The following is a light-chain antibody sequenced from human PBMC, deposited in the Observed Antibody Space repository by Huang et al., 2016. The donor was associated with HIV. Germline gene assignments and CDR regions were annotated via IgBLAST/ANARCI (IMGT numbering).Light chain of an antibody. CDR3: QQYNTFT. J-gene: IGKJ3*01. CDR1: QSVSTR. V-gene: IGKV1-5*03. Sequence: DIQMTQSPSTLSAAIGDRVTITCRASQSVSTRLAWYQQKPGKAPRLLLQEASSLESGVPSRFSGSGSGTEFTLTISSLQPEDSATYSCQQYNTFTFGPGTKVDI. CDR2: EAS.